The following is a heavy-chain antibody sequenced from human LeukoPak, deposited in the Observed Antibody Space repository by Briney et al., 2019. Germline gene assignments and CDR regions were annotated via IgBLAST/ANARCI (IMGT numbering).Heavy chain of an antibody. CDR3: ARDRRAHN. J-gene: IGHJ4*02. CDR2: ISNSGSAI. V-gene: IGHV3-48*03. Sequence: GGSLRLSCAASGFTFSSYEINWVRQAPGKGLEWVSYISNSGSAIYYADSVKGRFTVSRDNAKNSLYLQMNSLRAEDTAVYYCARDRRAHNWGQGTLVTVSS. CDR1: GFTFSSYE.